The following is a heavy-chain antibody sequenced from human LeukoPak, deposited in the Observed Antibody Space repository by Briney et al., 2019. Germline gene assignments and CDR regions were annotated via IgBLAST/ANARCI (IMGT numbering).Heavy chain of an antibody. D-gene: IGHD3-3*01. J-gene: IGHJ6*03. Sequence: PGGSLRLSCAASGFTFSSYEMNWVRQAPGKGLEWVSYISSSGSTIYYADSLKGRFTISRDNAKNSLYLQMNSLRAEDTAVYYCARRFWSGYRYYYYYMDVWGKGTTVTVSS. V-gene: IGHV3-48*03. CDR2: ISSSGSTI. CDR1: GFTFSSYE. CDR3: ARRFWSGYRYYYYYMDV.